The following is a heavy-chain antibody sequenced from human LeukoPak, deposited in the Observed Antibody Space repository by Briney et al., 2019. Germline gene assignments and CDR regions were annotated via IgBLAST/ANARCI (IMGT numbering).Heavy chain of an antibody. CDR3: ARAYYDSSGFYGMDV. J-gene: IGHJ6*02. V-gene: IGHV1-8*02. D-gene: IGHD3-22*01. Sequence: ASVKVSCKASGYTFTAYYMHWVRQAPGQGLEWMGWMNPNSGNTGYAQKFQGRVTMTRNTSISTAYMELSSLRSEDTAVYYCARAYYDSSGFYGMDVWGQGTTVTVSS. CDR2: MNPNSGNT. CDR1: GYTFTAYY.